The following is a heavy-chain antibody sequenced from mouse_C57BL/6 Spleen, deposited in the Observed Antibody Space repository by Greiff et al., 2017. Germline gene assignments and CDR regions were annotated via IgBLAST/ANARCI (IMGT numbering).Heavy chain of an antibody. CDR3: AKTEIYDGLDY. Sequence: VKLMESGPGLVQPSQSLSITCTVSGFSLTSYGVHWVRQSPGKGLEWLGVIWRGGSTDYNAAFMSRLSITKDNSKSQVFCKMNSLQADDTAIYYCAKTEIYDGLDYWGQGTSGTVSS. D-gene: IGHD2-3*01. CDR2: IWRGGST. CDR1: GFSLTSYG. V-gene: IGHV2-5*01. J-gene: IGHJ4*01.